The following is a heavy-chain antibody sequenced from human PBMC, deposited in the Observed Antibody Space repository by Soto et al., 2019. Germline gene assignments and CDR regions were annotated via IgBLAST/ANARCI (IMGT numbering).Heavy chain of an antibody. Sequence: GGSLRLSCAASGFTFSNYGMHWVRQTPGKGLEWVAVISYDGSHEFYTDSVKGRFTISRDNSKNTLYLQMNSLKTEDTAMYYCTKMPKCATTASHFVDSGFDLWGQGTLVTVSS. CDR2: ISYDGSHE. CDR1: GFTFSNYG. CDR3: TKMPKCATTASHFVDSGFDL. V-gene: IGHV3-30*18. J-gene: IGHJ5*02. D-gene: IGHD6-19*01.